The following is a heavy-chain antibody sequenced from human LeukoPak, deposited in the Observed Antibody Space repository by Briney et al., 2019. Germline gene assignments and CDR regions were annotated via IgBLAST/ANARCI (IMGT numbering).Heavy chain of an antibody. CDR3: ANSGYGRVTYFDL. V-gene: IGHV3-30-3*01. D-gene: IGHD5-12*01. CDR2: ISYDGSNK. J-gene: IGHJ2*01. CDR1: GFTFSSYV. Sequence: PGRSLRLSCAASGFTFSSYVMHWVRQAPGKGLEWVAVISYDGSNKYYADSVKGRFTISRDNSKNTLYLQMNSLRAEDTAVYYCANSGYGRVTYFDLWGRGTLVTVSS.